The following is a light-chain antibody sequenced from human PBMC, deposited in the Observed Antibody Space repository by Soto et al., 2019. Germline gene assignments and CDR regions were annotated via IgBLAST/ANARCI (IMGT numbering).Light chain of an antibody. V-gene: IGKV1-5*03. CDR1: QSILRG. J-gene: IGKJ1*01. CDR3: QQYAILPRT. Sequence: DIQMTQAPSTLCASVGGRITITCRASQSILRGLAWYQREPGKAPKLLMYRASTLESGVASRFSGSGSVTEFPLTISRLRPDAFATSHCQQYAILPRTFGQGPKVDI. CDR2: RAS.